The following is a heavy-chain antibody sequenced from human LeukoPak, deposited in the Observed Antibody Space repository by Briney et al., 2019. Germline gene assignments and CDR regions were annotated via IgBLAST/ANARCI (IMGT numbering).Heavy chain of an antibody. CDR3: ARGGYQLLWY. J-gene: IGHJ4*02. CDR2: INSDGSRT. D-gene: IGHD2-2*01. V-gene: IGHV3-74*01. CDR1: GFTLSSYW. Sequence: GGSLRLSCAASGFTLSSYWMYWVRQAPGKGLVWVSRINSDGSRTGYADSVKGRFTISRDNAKNTLYLQMNSLRAEDTAVYYCARGGYQLLWYWGQGTLVTVSS.